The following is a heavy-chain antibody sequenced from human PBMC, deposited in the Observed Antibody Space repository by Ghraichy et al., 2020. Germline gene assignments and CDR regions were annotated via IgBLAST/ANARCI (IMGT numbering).Heavy chain of an antibody. Sequence: SQTLSLTCAVYGGSFSGYYWSWIRQPPGKGLEWIGEINHSGSTNYNPSLKSRVTISVDTSKNQFSLKLSSVTAADTAVYYCARVRASRSGYYLTLLRYFDYWGQGTLVTVSS. CDR3: ARVRASRSGYYLTLLRYFDY. D-gene: IGHD3-22*01. CDR2: INHSGST. V-gene: IGHV4-34*01. CDR1: GGSFSGYY. J-gene: IGHJ4*02.